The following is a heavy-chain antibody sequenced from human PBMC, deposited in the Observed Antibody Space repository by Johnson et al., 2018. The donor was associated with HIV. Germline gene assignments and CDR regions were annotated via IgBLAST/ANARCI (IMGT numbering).Heavy chain of an antibody. J-gene: IGHJ3*02. D-gene: IGHD3-16*02. V-gene: IGHV3-30*03. Sequence: QMQLVESGGGVVQPGKSLTLSCVGSGLSFSNFGIHWVRQAPGKGLERVVVISYAGSNKSYADSVKGRFTISRDNSKNTLYLQMNSLRAEDTAVYFCARGPIADDAFDIWGQGTMVTVSS. CDR1: GLSFSNFG. CDR2: ISYAGSNK. CDR3: ARGPIADDAFDI.